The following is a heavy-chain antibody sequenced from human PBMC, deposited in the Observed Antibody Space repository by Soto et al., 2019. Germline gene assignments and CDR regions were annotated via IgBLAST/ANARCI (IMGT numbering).Heavy chain of an antibody. J-gene: IGHJ5*02. CDR1: GFTFNSYA. Sequence: SLRLSCAASGFTFNSYAMTWVRQAPGKGLEWVSSISSSGDGTYYVDSVKGRFTISRDNSKNTLYLQMNSLRAEDTAVYYCARDWDYYDSSGHYNWFDPWGQGTLVTVSS. D-gene: IGHD3-22*01. CDR2: ISSSGDGT. CDR3: ARDWDYYDSSGHYNWFDP. V-gene: IGHV3-23*01.